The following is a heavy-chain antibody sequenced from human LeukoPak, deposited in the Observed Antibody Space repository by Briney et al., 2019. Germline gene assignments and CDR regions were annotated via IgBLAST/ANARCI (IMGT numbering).Heavy chain of an antibody. CDR1: GGSISSGGYY. CDR3: ARGVYYDSSGYFFDY. D-gene: IGHD3-22*01. Sequence: SETLSLTCTVSGGSISSGGYYWSWIRHHPGKGLEWIGYIYYSGSTYYNPSLKSRVTISVDTSKNQFSLKLSSVTAADTAVYYCARGVYYDSSGYFFDYWGQGTLVTVSS. V-gene: IGHV4-31*03. CDR2: IYYSGST. J-gene: IGHJ4*02.